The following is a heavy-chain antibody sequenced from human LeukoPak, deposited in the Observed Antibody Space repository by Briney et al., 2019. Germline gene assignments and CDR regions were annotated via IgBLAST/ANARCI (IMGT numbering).Heavy chain of an antibody. CDR3: ARDYPLSYYPLPDY. Sequence: PGGSLRLSCAASGFTFSSYGMHWVRQAPGKGLEWVAVIWYDGSNKYHADSVKGRFTISRDNSKNTLYLQMNSLRAEDTAVYYCARDYPLSYYPLPDYWGQGTLVTVSS. CDR1: GFTFSSYG. J-gene: IGHJ4*02. CDR2: IWYDGSNK. D-gene: IGHD3-10*01. V-gene: IGHV3-33*01.